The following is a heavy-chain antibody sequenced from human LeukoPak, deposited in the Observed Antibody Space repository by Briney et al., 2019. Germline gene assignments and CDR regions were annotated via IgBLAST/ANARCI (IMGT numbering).Heavy chain of an antibody. Sequence: GGSLRLSCAASGFTFSSYGMHWVRQAPGKGLEWVAVISYDGSNKYYADSVKGRFTISRDNSKNTLYLQRNSLRAEDTAVYYCAKDIESSGGSDPWGQGTLVTVSS. V-gene: IGHV3-30*18. CDR1: GFTFSSYG. CDR2: ISYDGSNK. CDR3: AKDIESSGGSDP. D-gene: IGHD2-15*01. J-gene: IGHJ5*02.